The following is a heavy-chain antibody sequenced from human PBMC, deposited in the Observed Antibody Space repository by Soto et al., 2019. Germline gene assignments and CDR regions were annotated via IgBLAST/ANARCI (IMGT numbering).Heavy chain of an antibody. D-gene: IGHD5-18*01. CDR2: VNIDKGNT. CDR3: VRERGGYRYGDY. J-gene: IGHJ4*02. Sequence: QVQLVQSGPEVKKPGVSVRVSCKPSGYPFSNYGISWMRQAPGQGLEWMGWVNIDKGNTKYAQKFQDRVTMTTDTSTSTVYLELRSLRSDDTALYYCVRERGGYRYGDYWGQGTLVTVSS. V-gene: IGHV1-18*01. CDR1: GYPFSNYG.